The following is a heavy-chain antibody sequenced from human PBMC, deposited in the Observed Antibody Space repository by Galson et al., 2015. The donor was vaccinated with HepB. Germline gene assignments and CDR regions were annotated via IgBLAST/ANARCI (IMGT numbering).Heavy chain of an antibody. CDR1: GYTFASYY. D-gene: IGHD4-11*01. J-gene: IGHJ5*02. CDR3: ARGYHSNGVWFGR. Sequence: SVKVSCKASGYTFASYYIHWARQAPGQGLEYRGWINTNRGFTKYTQKFQGRVTMTSDTSISTAYVELGGLTSDDTAVYYCARGYHSNGVWFGRCGLGPLVTVSS. CDR2: INTNRGFT. V-gene: IGHV1-2*02.